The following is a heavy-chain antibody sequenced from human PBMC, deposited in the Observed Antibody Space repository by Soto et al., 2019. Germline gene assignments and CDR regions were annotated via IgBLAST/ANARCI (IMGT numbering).Heavy chain of an antibody. CDR2: IIPIFGTA. Sequence: ASVKVSCKASGGTFSSYAISWVRQAPGQGLEWMGGIIPIFGTANYAQKFQGRVTITADESTSTAYMELSSLRSEDTAVYYCARAGLVGATRPLDYWGQGTLVTVSS. V-gene: IGHV1-69*13. J-gene: IGHJ4*02. D-gene: IGHD1-26*01. CDR1: GGTFSSYA. CDR3: ARAGLVGATRPLDY.